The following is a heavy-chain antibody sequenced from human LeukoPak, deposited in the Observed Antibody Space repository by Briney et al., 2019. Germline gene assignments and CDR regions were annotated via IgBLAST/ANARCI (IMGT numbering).Heavy chain of an antibody. J-gene: IGHJ4*02. CDR3: AKDAIYGDGYWEFDY. D-gene: IGHD2-21*01. Sequence: GGSLRLSCEGSGFNFGGYSMSWVRQAPGQGLEWVSGVLSGGGSTYYADAVKGRFTISSDNSRSTLYLQMNSLRAEDTAVYYCAKDAIYGDGYWEFDYWGQGTLVTVSS. V-gene: IGHV3-23*01. CDR1: GFNFGGYS. CDR2: VLSGGGST.